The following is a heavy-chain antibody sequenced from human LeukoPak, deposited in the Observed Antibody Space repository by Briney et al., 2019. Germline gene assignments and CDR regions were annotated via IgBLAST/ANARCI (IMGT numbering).Heavy chain of an antibody. CDR3: ARDRYNWNDQGWFDP. D-gene: IGHD1-1*01. Sequence: GASVKVSCKASGYTFTSYGISWVRQAPGQGLEWMGWISAYNGNTNYAQKLQGRVTMTTDTSTSTAYMELRSLRSDDTAVYYCARDRYNWNDQGWFDPWGQGTLVTVSS. J-gene: IGHJ5*02. CDR2: ISAYNGNT. CDR1: GYTFTSYG. V-gene: IGHV1-18*01.